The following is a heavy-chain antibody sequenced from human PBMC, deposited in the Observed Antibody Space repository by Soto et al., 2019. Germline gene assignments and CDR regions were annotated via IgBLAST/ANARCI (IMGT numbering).Heavy chain of an antibody. D-gene: IGHD2-15*01. CDR2: IYSGGST. CDR1: GFTVSSNY. Sequence: GGSLRLSCAASGFTVSSNYMSWVRQAPGKGLEWVSVIYSGGSTYYADSVKGRFTISRDNSKNTVYLQMNSLRAEDTAVYYCARGKWAGAATPLDYWGQGTLVTVSS. J-gene: IGHJ4*02. V-gene: IGHV3-53*01. CDR3: ARGKWAGAATPLDY.